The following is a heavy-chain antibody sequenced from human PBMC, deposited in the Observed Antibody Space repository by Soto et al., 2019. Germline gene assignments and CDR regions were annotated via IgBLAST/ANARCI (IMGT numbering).Heavy chain of an antibody. CDR2: VSRAGTYT. D-gene: IGHD3-16*01. Sequence: EVQLLESGGDVVRPGGSLRLSCAASGFTFSSYAMGWVRQAPGKGLGWVAGVSRAGTYTFYADSVRGRFSISRDNSRDRVDPYMNALRGEDTAVYFCVKYTVTEDLGESWGQGTLVSVSS. V-gene: IGHV3-23*01. J-gene: IGHJ5*02. CDR1: GFTFSSYA. CDR3: VKYTVTEDLGES.